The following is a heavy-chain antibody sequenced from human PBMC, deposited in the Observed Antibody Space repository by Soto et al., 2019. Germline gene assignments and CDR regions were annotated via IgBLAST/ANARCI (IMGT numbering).Heavy chain of an antibody. Sequence: SETLSLTCSVSGDYIHDGGYYWTWIRHRPGKGLEWMGYIYYTGKTYYNPSLESRLTMSVDRSKNQFSLRLTSVTAADTAVYFCGRDLPSNANCIDPWGQGTLVTVSS. CDR3: GRDLPSNANCIDP. CDR1: GDYIHDGGYY. J-gene: IGHJ5*02. D-gene: IGHD2-2*01. CDR2: IYYTGKT. V-gene: IGHV4-30-4*01.